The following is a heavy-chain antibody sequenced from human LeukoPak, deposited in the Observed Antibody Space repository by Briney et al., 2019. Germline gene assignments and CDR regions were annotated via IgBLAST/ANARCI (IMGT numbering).Heavy chain of an antibody. D-gene: IGHD6-19*01. CDR3: ARDMVGGSSGWYGDYYYYGMDV. CDR1: GYTFTSYY. J-gene: IGHJ6*02. CDR2: INPNSGGT. Sequence: ASVKVSCKASGYTFTSYYIHWVRQAPGQGLEWMGWINPNSGGTNYAQKFQGRVTMTRDTSISTAYMELSRLRSDDTAVYYCARDMVGGSSGWYGDYYYYGMDVWGQGTTVTVSS. V-gene: IGHV1-2*02.